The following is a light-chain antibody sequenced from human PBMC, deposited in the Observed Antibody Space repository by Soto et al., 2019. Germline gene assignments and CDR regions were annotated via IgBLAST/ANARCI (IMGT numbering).Light chain of an antibody. CDR2: AAS. CDR3: HQYLNWPRA. V-gene: IGKV3-15*01. CDR1: ESVSTC. Sequence: ETVMTQSPATLSVSPGERVTLSCRASESVSTCLAWYQQKPGQAPRLLIYAASAWATGIPYRFSGSGSGTEFTLIISNLQPEDFALYFCHQYLNWPRAFGQGTKVEIK. J-gene: IGKJ1*01.